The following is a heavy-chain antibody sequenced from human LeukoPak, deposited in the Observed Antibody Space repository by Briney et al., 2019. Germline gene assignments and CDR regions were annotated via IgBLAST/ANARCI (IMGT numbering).Heavy chain of an antibody. V-gene: IGHV3-7*01. Sequence: GGSLRLSCAASGFTFSSYWMSWVRQAPGKGLEWVANINQDGSEKYYVDSVKGRFTISRDNAKNSLYLQMNSLRAEDTAVYYCAREDKQEYQLLYRAAYCFDYWGQGTLVTVS. CDR3: AREDKQEYQLLYRAAYCFDY. J-gene: IGHJ4*02. CDR2: INQDGSEK. CDR1: GFTFSSYW. D-gene: IGHD2-2*02.